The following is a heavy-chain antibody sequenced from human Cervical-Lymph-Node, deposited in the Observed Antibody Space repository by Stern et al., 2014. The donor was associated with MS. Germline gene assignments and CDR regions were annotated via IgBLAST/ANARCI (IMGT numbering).Heavy chain of an antibody. D-gene: IGHD6-13*01. CDR2: IWYDGSNP. CDR1: GFSFSRYA. Sequence: VHLVESGGGVVQPGRSLRHSCAASGFSFSRYAMHWVRQAPGKGLEWVALIWYDGSNPYYADSVTGRFTISRDNFKNTLYLQMNSLRAEDTAVYYCASAYSSSHYYFDYWGQGTLVTVSS. CDR3: ASAYSSSHYYFDY. J-gene: IGHJ4*02. V-gene: IGHV3-33*01.